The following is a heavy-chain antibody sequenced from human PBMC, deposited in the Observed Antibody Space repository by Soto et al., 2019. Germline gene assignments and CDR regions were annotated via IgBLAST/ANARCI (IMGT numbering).Heavy chain of an antibody. J-gene: IGHJ4*02. CDR1: GGTFSSYT. CDR2: IIPILGIA. CDR3: ARDREAVAGSVGYFDY. Sequence: QVQLVQSGAEVKKPGSSVKVSCKASGGTFSSYTISWVRQAPGQGLEWMGRIIPILGIANYAQKFQGRVTITADKSTSTADMELSSLRSEDTAVYYCARDREAVAGSVGYFDYWGQGTLVTVSS. D-gene: IGHD6-19*01. V-gene: IGHV1-69*08.